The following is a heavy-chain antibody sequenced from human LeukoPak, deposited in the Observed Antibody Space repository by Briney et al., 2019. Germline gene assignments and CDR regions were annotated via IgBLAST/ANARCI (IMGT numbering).Heavy chain of an antibody. D-gene: IGHD1-1*01. V-gene: IGHV4-34*01. CDR2: INHSGST. J-gene: IGHJ4*02. CDR3: AGIRYNLGY. CDR1: GGSFSGYY. Sequence: RPSETLSLTCAVYGGSFSGYYWSWIRQPPGKGLEWIGEINHSGSTNYNPSLKSRVTISVDMAKNQFSLKLSSVTAADTAVYYCAGIRYNLGYWGQGTLVSVSS.